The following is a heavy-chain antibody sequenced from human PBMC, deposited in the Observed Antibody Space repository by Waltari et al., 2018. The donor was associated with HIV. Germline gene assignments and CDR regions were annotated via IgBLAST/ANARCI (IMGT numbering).Heavy chain of an antibody. V-gene: IGHV3-30-3*02. D-gene: IGHD3-3*01. Sequence: QVQLVDSGGGVVQPGKSLRLSCASFSSYSMHWIRQAPGRGLEWVALSAHDGRQKHYADSVKGRFTISRDNSKNTLYLRMNSLRVEDTAVYFCAKIGHSVEWLFSYFDFWGQGTLVTVSS. J-gene: IGHJ4*02. CDR2: SAHDGRQK. CDR1: SFSSYS. CDR3: AKIGHSVEWLFSYFDF.